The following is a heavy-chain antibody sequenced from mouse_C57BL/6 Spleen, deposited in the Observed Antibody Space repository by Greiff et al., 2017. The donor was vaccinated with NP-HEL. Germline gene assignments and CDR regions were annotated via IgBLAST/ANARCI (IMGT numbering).Heavy chain of an antibody. D-gene: IGHD1-1*01. CDR1: GFSLTSYA. Sequence: QVQLKESGPGLVAPSQSLSITCTVSGFSLTSYAISWFRQPPGKGLEWLGVILTGGGTNYNSALKSRLSISKDNSKSQVVLKMNSLQTDDAARYYCARNRGTTGCFDVWGTGTTVTVSS. CDR2: ILTGGGT. CDR3: ARNRGTTGCFDV. V-gene: IGHV2-9-1*01. J-gene: IGHJ1*03.